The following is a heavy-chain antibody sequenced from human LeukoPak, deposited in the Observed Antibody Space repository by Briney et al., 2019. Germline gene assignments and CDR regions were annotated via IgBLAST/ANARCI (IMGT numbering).Heavy chain of an antibody. J-gene: IGHJ4*02. CDR3: AKSDCASDGCKLLNC. Sequence: GGSLRLSCAASGFTLSDYWMSWVRQAPGKGLEWVSSISGSGDATKYADSVMGRFTISRDNSKNTLSLQMNSLRAEDTAVYYCAKSDCASDGCKLLNCWGQGTLVAVSS. CDR2: ISGSGDAT. V-gene: IGHV3-23*01. CDR1: GFTLSDYW. D-gene: IGHD5-24*01.